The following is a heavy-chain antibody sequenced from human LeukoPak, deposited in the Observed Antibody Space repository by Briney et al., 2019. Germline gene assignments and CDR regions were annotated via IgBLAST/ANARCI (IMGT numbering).Heavy chain of an antibody. CDR2: ISWDGGTT. V-gene: IGHV3-43*01. CDR1: GFTFDDYA. J-gene: IGHJ6*03. Sequence: PGRSLRLSCAVSGFTFDDYAMHWVRQGPGKGLEWVSLISWDGGTTYYADSVKGRFTISRDNSKNSLYLQMNNLRTEDTALYYCAKARWGYYYMDVWGKGTTVTVSS. D-gene: IGHD7-27*01. CDR3: AKARWGYYYMDV.